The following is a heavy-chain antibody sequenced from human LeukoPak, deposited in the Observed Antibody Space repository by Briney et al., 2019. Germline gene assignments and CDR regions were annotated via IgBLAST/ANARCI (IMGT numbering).Heavy chain of an antibody. V-gene: IGHV3-23*01. CDR2: LSGSGITT. CDR1: GFTFSNSA. Sequence: GGSLRLSCAASGFTFSNSAMSWVRQAPGKGLEWVSTLSGSGITTYYADSVKGRFTISRDNSKNTLYLQMNSLRAEDTAVYYCARGPFVTYYYNKWGQGTLVTVSS. D-gene: IGHD3-22*01. J-gene: IGHJ4*02. CDR3: ARGPFVTYYYNK.